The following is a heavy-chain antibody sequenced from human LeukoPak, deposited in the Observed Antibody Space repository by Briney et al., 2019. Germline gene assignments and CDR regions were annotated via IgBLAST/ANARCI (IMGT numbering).Heavy chain of an antibody. CDR1: GFSFISYS. CDR3: ARGATTTRFGRFDP. V-gene: IGHV3-21*01. J-gene: IGHJ5*02. Sequence: NPGGSLRLSCAASGFSFISYSMNWVRQAPGKGLECVSSISSSDYRYHADSVKGRFTISRDNPKKSLYLQMNSLRAEDTAVYYCARGATTTRFGRFDPWGQGTLVIVSS. CDR2: ISSSDYR. D-gene: IGHD4-17*01.